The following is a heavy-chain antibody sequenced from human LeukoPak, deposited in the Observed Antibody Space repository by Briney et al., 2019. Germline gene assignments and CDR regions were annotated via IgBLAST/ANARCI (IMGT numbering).Heavy chain of an antibody. V-gene: IGHV3-11*05. CDR2: ISGSSGYT. J-gene: IGHJ4*02. CDR3: ARGANWAFDY. Sequence: PGGSLRLSCAASGFTFSDYYMSWIRQAPGKGLEWVSYISGSSGYTNYADSVKGRFTVSRDNAKNSLYLQINSLRAEDTAVYYCARGANWAFDYWGQGTLVTVSP. CDR1: GFTFSDYY. D-gene: IGHD7-27*01.